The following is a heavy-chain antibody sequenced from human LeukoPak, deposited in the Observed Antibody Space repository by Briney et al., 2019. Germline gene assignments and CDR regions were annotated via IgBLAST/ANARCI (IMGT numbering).Heavy chain of an antibody. CDR1: GFTFSSYW. V-gene: IGHV3-7*01. D-gene: IGHD6-6*01. CDR2: IKQDGSEK. J-gene: IGHJ4*02. Sequence: GGSLRLSCATSGFTFSSYWMSWVRQAPGKGLEWVANIKQDGSEKYYVDSVKGRFTISRDNAKNSLYLQMNSLRAEDTAVYYCARSIAARISDYWGQRTLVTVSS. CDR3: ARSIAARISDY.